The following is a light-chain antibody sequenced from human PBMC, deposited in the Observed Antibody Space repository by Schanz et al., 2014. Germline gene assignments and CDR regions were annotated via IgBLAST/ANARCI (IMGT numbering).Light chain of an antibody. CDR2: EVS. Sequence: QSALTQPRSVSGSPGQSVTISCTGVSSDAGGFTYVSWYQQLPGTAPKLMIYEVSNRPSGVPDRFSGSKSGSTASLTISGLQAEDEADYYCWSYAGTYTLVVFGGGTKLTVL. CDR3: WSYAGTYTLVV. J-gene: IGLJ2*01. CDR1: SSDAGGFTY. V-gene: IGLV2-11*01.